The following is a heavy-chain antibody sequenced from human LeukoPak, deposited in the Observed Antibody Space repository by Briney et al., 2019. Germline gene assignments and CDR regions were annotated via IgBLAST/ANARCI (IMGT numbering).Heavy chain of an antibody. CDR2: VSYTGST. Sequence: SETLSLTCTVSGGSISSGSYYWAWIRQPPGKGLKWIATVSYTGSTYYNPSLKGRVTISVDTSKSQFSLKLTSVAAADTAVYYYARLSAVGYFLFDSWGQGTLVTVSS. CDR1: GGSISSGSYY. V-gene: IGHV4-39*01. J-gene: IGHJ4*02. D-gene: IGHD5-18*01. CDR3: ARLSAVGYFLFDS.